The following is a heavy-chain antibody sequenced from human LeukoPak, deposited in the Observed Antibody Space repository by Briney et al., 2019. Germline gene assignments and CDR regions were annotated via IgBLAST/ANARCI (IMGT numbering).Heavy chain of an antibody. CDR3: ARYCSSTSCYFFDP. Sequence: SVTVSCKASGGTFSSYAISWVRQAPGQGREWMGGIIPNFGTANYAQKFQGKVTITANKSTSTAYMELTSLESEDTAVYYCARYCSSTSCYFFDPWGQGTLVTVSS. CDR1: GGTFSSYA. J-gene: IGHJ5*02. CDR2: IIPNFGTA. D-gene: IGHD2-2*01. V-gene: IGHV1-69*06.